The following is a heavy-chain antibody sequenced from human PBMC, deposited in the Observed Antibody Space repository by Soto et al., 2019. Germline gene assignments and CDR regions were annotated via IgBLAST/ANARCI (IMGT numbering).Heavy chain of an antibody. D-gene: IGHD3-22*01. CDR3: ARDRPGSYYDSRGPLFEP. CDR1: GGSISSGGYY. CDR2: IYYSGST. Sequence: SETLSLTCTVSGGSISSGGYYWSWIRQHPGKGLEWIGYIYYSGSTYYNPSLKSRVTISVDTSKNQFSLKLSSVTAADTAVYYCARDRPGSYYDSRGPLFEPWGPGTLVTVFS. V-gene: IGHV4-31*03. J-gene: IGHJ5*02.